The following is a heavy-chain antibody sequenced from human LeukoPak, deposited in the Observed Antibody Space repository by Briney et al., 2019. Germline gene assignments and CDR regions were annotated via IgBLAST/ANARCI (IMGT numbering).Heavy chain of an antibody. D-gene: IGHD4-11*01. J-gene: IGHJ4*02. CDR3: ARGPTVTYFDY. CDR1: GFTFSSYS. CDR2: ISSSSSYI. V-gene: IGHV3-21*01. Sequence: GGSLRLSCAASGFTFSSYSMNWVRQAPGKGLEWVSSISSSSSYIYYADSVKGRSTISRDNAKNSLYLQMNSLRAEDTAVYYCARGPTVTYFDYWGQGTLVTVSS.